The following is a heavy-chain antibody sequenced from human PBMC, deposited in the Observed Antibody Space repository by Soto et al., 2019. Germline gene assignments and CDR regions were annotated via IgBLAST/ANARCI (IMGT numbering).Heavy chain of an antibody. CDR1: GGSISSSSYY. CDR2: IYYSGST. V-gene: IGHV4-39*07. J-gene: IGHJ6*02. CDR3: ARGGYDILTGYPHYGMDV. Sequence: SETLSLTCTVSGGSISSSSYYWGWIRQPPGKGLEWIGSIYYSGSTYYNPSLKSRVTISVDTSKNQFSLKLSSVTAADTAVYYCARGGYDILTGYPHYGMDVWGQGTTVTVSS. D-gene: IGHD3-9*01.